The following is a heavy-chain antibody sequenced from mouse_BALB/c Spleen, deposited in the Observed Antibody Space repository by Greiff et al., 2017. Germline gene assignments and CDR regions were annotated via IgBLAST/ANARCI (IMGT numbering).Heavy chain of an antibody. CDR3: ARGYDYPWYFDV. CDR1: GYTFTNYW. CDR2: IYPGGGYT. D-gene: IGHD2-4*01. V-gene: IGHV1-63*02. Sequence: QVQLQQSGTVLARPGASVKMSCKASGYTFTNYWLGWVKQRPGHGLEWIGDIYPGGGYTNYNEKFKGKATLTADTSSSTAYMQLSSLTSEDSAVYFCARGYDYPWYFDVWGAGTTVTVSS. J-gene: IGHJ1*01.